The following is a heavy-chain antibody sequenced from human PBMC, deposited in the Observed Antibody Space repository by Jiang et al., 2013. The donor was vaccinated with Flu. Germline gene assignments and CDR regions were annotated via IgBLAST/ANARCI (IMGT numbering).Heavy chain of an antibody. Sequence: KPTQTLTLTCTFSGFSLSTSGMCVSWIRQPPGKALEWLARIDWDDDKYYSTSLKTRLTISKDTSKNQVVLTLTNMDPVDTATYYCARISCFGDLLPQPGGFDYWGQGTLVTVSS. CDR3: ARISCFGDLLPQPGGFDY. V-gene: IGHV2-70*11. D-gene: IGHD3-10*01. J-gene: IGHJ4*02. CDR2: IDWDDDK. CDR1: GFSLSTSGMC.